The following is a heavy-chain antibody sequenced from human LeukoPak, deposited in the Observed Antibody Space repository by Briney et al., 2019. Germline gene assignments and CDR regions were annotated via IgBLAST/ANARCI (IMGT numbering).Heavy chain of an antibody. J-gene: IGHJ4*02. Sequence: SQTLSLTCAISGDSVSSINGAWNWIRQSPSRGLEWLGRTYYRSKWYNDYAVSVRGRITINPDTSKNQFSLQLNSVTPEDTAVYYCARGRRTGYFRGSGDFDYWGQGTLVTVSS. V-gene: IGHV6-1*01. CDR3: ARGRRTGYFRGSGDFDY. CDR1: GDSVSSINGA. CDR2: TYYRSKWYN. D-gene: IGHD3/OR15-3a*01.